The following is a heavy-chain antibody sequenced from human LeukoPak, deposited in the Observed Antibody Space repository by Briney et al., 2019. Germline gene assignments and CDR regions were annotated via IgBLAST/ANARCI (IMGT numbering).Heavy chain of an antibody. Sequence: PSETLSLTCTVSGGSISSYFWSWIRQPPGKGLEWIGYIYSSGNTNYNPSLESRATISVDTSKNQFSLKLSSVTAADTAVYYCARDAFPAYWGQGTLVTVSS. CDR1: GGSISSYF. CDR3: ARDAFPAY. J-gene: IGHJ4*02. D-gene: IGHD2-21*01. V-gene: IGHV4-59*01. CDR2: IYSSGNT.